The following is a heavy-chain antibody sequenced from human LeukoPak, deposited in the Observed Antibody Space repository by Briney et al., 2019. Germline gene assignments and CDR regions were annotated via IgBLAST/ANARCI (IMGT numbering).Heavy chain of an antibody. Sequence: KPGGSLRLSCAASGFTFSNAWMSWVRQAPGKGLEWVGRIKSKTDGGTTDYAAPVKGRFTISRDDSKNTLYLQMNSLKTEDTAVYYRTTPDYGDYVSAFDIWGQGTMVTVSS. CDR3: TTPDYGDYVSAFDI. CDR2: IKSKTDGGTT. V-gene: IGHV3-15*01. D-gene: IGHD4-17*01. J-gene: IGHJ3*02. CDR1: GFTFSNAW.